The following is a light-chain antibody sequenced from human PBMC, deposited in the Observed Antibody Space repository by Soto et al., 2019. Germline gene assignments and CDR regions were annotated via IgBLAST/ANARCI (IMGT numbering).Light chain of an antibody. CDR1: SSDIGSYNL. CDR2: EGS. Sequence: QSVLTQPASVSGSPGQSITISCTGTSSDIGSYNLVSWYQQHPGKAPKFMIYEGSKRPSGVSNRFSGSKSGNTASLTISGLQAEDEADYDCCSYAGSSSWVFGGGTKLTVL. V-gene: IGLV2-23*01. CDR3: CSYAGSSSWV. J-gene: IGLJ3*02.